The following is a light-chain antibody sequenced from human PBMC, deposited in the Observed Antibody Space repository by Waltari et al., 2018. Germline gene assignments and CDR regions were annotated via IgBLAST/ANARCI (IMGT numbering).Light chain of an antibody. Sequence: QTVVTQEPSFSVSPGGTVTLTCGLSSGPVSTRYFPSWYQQTPGQAPRTLIYSTNTRSSGVPDRFSGAILGNKAALTITGAQADDESDYYCVLYMGSGSYWVFGGGTKLTVL. J-gene: IGLJ3*02. V-gene: IGLV8-61*01. CDR2: STN. CDR1: SGPVSTRYF. CDR3: VLYMGSGSYWV.